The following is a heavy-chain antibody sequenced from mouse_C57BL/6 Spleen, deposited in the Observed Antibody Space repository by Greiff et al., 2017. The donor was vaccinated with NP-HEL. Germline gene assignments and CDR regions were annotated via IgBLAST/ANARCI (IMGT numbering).Heavy chain of an antibody. CDR3: ARKRDIYYSWYFDV. Sequence: VQLQQSGPELVKPGASVKISCKASGYTFTDYYMNWVKQSHGKSLEWIGDINPNNGGTSYNQKFKGKATLTVDKSSSTAYMELRSLTSEDSAVYYCARKRDIYYSWYFDVWGTGTTVTVSS. J-gene: IGHJ1*03. V-gene: IGHV1-26*01. CDR2: INPNNGGT. D-gene: IGHD2-12*01. CDR1: GYTFTDYY.